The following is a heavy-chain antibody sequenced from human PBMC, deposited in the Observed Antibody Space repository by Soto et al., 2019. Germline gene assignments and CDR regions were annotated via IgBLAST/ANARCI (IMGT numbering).Heavy chain of an antibody. Sequence: PGESLKISCKGSGYSFTSYWIAWVRQMPGKGLEWMGIIYPGDSDTRYSPSFQGQVTISADKSISTAYLQWSSLKASDTAMYYCARRPDYGGNYYYYGMDAWGQGTTVTVSS. CDR1: GYSFTSYW. CDR2: IYPGDSDT. D-gene: IGHD4-17*01. J-gene: IGHJ6*02. V-gene: IGHV5-51*01. CDR3: ARRPDYGGNYYYYGMDA.